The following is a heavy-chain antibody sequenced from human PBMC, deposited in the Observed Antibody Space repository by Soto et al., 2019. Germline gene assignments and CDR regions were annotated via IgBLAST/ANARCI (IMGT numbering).Heavy chain of an antibody. Sequence: QVQLVQSGAEVKKPGASVKISCKASGYTFTRYTMNWVRQAPGQRLEWMGWINPDNGNTKSSQKFQDRVIITRDTSASTAYRDLSSLRAEDTAVYYCARGIATGQLDPWGQGTRGTVSS. CDR2: INPDNGNT. J-gene: IGHJ5*02. V-gene: IGHV1-3*01. CDR1: GYTFTRYT. D-gene: IGHD2-15*01. CDR3: ARGIATGQLDP.